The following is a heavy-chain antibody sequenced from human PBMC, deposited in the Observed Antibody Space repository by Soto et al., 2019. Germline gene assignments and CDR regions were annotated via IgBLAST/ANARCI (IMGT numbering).Heavy chain of an antibody. V-gene: IGHV3-74*01. J-gene: IGHJ3*02. CDR3: ARVRMAGDFDI. CDR1: GFTFSSYL. CDR2: INSDGSST. Sequence: EVQLVESGGGLVQPGGSLRLSCAASGFTFSSYLMHWVRQAPGKGLVWVSRINSDGSSTTYADSVKGRFTISRDSAKNTLYLQMNSLRAEDTAVYYCARVRMAGDFDIWGQGTMVTVYS. D-gene: IGHD6-19*01.